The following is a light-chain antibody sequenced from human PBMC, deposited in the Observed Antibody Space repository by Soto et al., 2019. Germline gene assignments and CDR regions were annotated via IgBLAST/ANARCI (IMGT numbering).Light chain of an antibody. CDR1: QSLTNSF. CDR2: DAS. Sequence: EIVLTQSPGTLSLSPGERATLSCRASQSLTNSFIAWYQQKPGQAPRLLIYDASSRATGIPARFSGSGSGTDFSLTISSLEPEDSAVYYCQQRSTALTFGGGTKVDI. CDR3: QQRSTALT. V-gene: IGKV3D-20*02. J-gene: IGKJ4*01.